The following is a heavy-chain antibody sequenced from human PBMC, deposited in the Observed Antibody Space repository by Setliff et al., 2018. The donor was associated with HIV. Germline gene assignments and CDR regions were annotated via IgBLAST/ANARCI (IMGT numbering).Heavy chain of an antibody. CDR2: IYYSGST. CDR1: GGSINNDIYF. V-gene: IGHV4-31*01. J-gene: IGHJ3*02. CDR3: ARSPLNYYDKSDAFDI. Sequence: SETLSLTCSVSGGSINNDIYFWSWIRQHPGKGLEWIGYIYYSGSTYYNPSLKSLVTISVDTSKNQFSLKLSSVTAADTAVYYCARSPLNYYDKSDAFDIWGQGTMVTVS. D-gene: IGHD3-22*01.